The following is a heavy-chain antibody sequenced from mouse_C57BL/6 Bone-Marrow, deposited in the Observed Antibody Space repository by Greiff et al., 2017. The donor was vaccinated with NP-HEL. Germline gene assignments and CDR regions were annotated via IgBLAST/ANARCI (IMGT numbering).Heavy chain of an antibody. Sequence: EVMLVESGGGLVQPGGSMKLSCVASGFTFSNYWMNWVRQSPEKGLEWVAQIRLKSDNYATHYAESVKGRFTISRDDSKSSVYLQMNNLRAEDTGIYYCTGEGRGRYFDVWGTGTTVTVSS. CDR1: GFTFSNYW. V-gene: IGHV6-3*01. J-gene: IGHJ1*03. D-gene: IGHD3-3*01. CDR2: IRLKSDNYAT. CDR3: TGEGRGRYFDV.